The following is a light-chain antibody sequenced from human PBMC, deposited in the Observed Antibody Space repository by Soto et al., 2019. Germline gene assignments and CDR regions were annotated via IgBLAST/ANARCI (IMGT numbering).Light chain of an antibody. J-gene: IGKJ1*01. CDR2: AAS. CDR1: LGVARY. CDR3: QHLNSYPRT. V-gene: IGKV1-9*01. Sequence: IQLTQSPSSLSASVGFRFTITCRASLGVARYLAWYQQKPGTAPKLLIYAASTLQSGVPSRFSGSGYGTDFNLTISSLQTEDSATYYCQHLNSYPRTFGHGTKVDI.